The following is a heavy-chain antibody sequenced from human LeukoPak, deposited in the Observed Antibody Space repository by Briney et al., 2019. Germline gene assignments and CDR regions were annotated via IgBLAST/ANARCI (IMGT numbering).Heavy chain of an antibody. CDR3: ARGPNYDILTGWRKTHNAFDI. D-gene: IGHD3-9*01. CDR1: GFTFSSYG. V-gene: IGHV3-30*02. J-gene: IGHJ3*02. CDR2: IRYDGNNR. Sequence: PGGSLRLSCAASGFTFSSYGMHWVRQAPGKGLEWMTFIRYDGNNRYYTDSVKGRFIISRDNPKNTLYLQMHSLRAEDTAVYYCARGPNYDILTGWRKTHNAFDIWGQGTMVTVSS.